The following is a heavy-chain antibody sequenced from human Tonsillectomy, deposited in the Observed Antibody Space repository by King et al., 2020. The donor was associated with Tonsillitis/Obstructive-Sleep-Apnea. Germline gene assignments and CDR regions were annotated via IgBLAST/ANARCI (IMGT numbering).Heavy chain of an antibody. CDR3: ARRHSSGWSLDY. V-gene: IGHV4-39*01. D-gene: IGHD6-19*01. Sequence: QLQESGPGLVKPSETLSLTCTVSGGSISSSSYYWGWIRQPPGKGLEWIGNIYHSGSTYYNPSLNSRVTISVDTSKNQFSLKLSSVTAADTAVYYCARRHSSGWSLDYWGQGTLVTVSS. CDR2: IYHSGST. J-gene: IGHJ4*02. CDR1: GGSISSSSYY.